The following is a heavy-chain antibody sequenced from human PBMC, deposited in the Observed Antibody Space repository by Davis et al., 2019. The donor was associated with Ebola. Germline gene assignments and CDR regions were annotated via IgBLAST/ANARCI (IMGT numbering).Heavy chain of an antibody. J-gene: IGHJ4*02. CDR1: GYTFTNYY. D-gene: IGHD1-26*01. CDR2: INPNDGRT. Sequence: ASVKVSCKASGYTFTNYYMHWVRQAPGQGLEWMGMINPNDGRTIYAQKFQGRVTVTRDTSTTTVYMDLSSLRSEDTALYYCARDLWDLNGRHYFDYWGQGTLVTVSS. CDR3: ARDLWDLNGRHYFDY. V-gene: IGHV1-46*01.